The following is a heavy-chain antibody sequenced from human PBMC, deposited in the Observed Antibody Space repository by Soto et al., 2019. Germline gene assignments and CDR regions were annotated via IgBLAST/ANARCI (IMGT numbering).Heavy chain of an antibody. Sequence: EVQLVESGGGLVQPGGSLRLSCAASGFTFSSHWMHWVRQAPGKGLVWVSRINSDGTSTNYADSVKGRFTISRDNAKNTLYLQMNSLRGEDTAVYHCASPYTATIHNGLNPWGQGTLVTVSS. CDR2: INSDGTST. V-gene: IGHV3-74*01. CDR3: ASPYTATIHNGLNP. CDR1: GFTFSSHW. D-gene: IGHD5-12*01. J-gene: IGHJ5*02.